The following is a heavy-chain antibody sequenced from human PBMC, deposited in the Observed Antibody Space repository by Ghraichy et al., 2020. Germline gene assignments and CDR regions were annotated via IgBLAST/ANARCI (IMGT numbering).Heavy chain of an antibody. Sequence: GSLRLSCAASGFTFSSYSMNWVRQAPGKGLEWVSSISSSSSYIYYADSVKGRFTISRDNAKNSLYLQMNSLRAEDTAVYYCARENSSGWGSSDAFDIWGQGTMVTVSS. D-gene: IGHD6-19*01. CDR2: ISSSSSYI. CDR1: GFTFSSYS. J-gene: IGHJ3*02. CDR3: ARENSSGWGSSDAFDI. V-gene: IGHV3-21*01.